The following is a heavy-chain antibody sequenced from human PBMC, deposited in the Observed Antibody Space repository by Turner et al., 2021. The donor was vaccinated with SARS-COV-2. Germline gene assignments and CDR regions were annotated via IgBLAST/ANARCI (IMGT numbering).Heavy chain of an antibody. CDR3: AKQRYGYNSPFDY. D-gene: IGHD1-1*01. Sequence: VQLLESGGGLVQPRGSLRLSCAASGFTFSTYGMNWVRQAPGKGLEWVSVISYDGTNKYYLDSVRGRFTISRDNSKNTLYLQMNSLRADDTAVFYCAKQRYGYNSPFDYWGQGALVSVSS. CDR1: GFTFSTYG. J-gene: IGHJ4*02. V-gene: IGHV3-30*18. CDR2: ISYDGTNK.